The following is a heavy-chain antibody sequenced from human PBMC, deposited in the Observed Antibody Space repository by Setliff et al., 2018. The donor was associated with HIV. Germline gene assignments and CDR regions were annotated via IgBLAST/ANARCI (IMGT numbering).Heavy chain of an antibody. Sequence: SETLSLTCTVSRDSIRNGAYYWGWIRQPPGKGLEWIGSIYYSGSAYYNPSFKSRVTLSVDTSENQFSLRLSSVTAADTAVYFCARGGTVSADFDSWGQGTPVTVSS. CDR3: ARGGTVSADFDS. D-gene: IGHD6-19*01. J-gene: IGHJ4*02. CDR1: RDSIRNGAYY. CDR2: IYYSGSA. V-gene: IGHV4-39*07.